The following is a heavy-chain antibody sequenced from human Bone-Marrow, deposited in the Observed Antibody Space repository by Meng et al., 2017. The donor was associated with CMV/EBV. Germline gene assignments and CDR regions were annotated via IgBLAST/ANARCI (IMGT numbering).Heavy chain of an antibody. J-gene: IGHJ5*02. Sequence: VGVVQHGTEVKKPGGSVKVSWKASGYTFTCYGISGVRQASGRGLEWLGWISAYNGNTNYAQKLQVRVTMTTDTSTSTAYMKLRSLRSDDSAVYYCERKGKYSTDGWFDPWGQGTLVTVSS. CDR3: ERKGKYSTDGWFDP. CDR1: GYTFTCYG. D-gene: IGHD6-6*01. CDR2: ISAYNGNT. V-gene: IGHV1-18*01.